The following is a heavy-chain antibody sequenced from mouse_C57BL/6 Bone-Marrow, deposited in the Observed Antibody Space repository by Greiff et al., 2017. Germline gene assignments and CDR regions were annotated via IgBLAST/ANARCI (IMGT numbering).Heavy chain of an antibody. CDR1: GYTFTDYY. CDR2: INPYNGGT. CDR3: ARRGVRDY. Sequence: VQLQQSGPVLVKPGASVKMSCKASGYTFTDYYMNWMKQSHGKSLEWIGVINPYNGGTSYNQKFKGKATLTVDKSSSTAYMELNSLTSEDSAVYYCARRGVRDYWGQGTTLTVSS. J-gene: IGHJ2*01. V-gene: IGHV1-19*01.